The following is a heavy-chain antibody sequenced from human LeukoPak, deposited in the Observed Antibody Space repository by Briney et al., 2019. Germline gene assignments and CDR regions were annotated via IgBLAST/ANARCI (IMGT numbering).Heavy chain of an antibody. CDR2: ISGDGDGT. J-gene: IGHJ6*02. D-gene: IGHD3-10*01. CDR1: GFTFDDYA. CDR3: GKDRGGYYGSGTSYYFYGVDV. Sequence: GRSLRLSCAASGFTFDDYAMHWVRQAPGKGLEWVSLISGDGDGTYYADSVKGRFTISRDSSSNCLYLQMDSLRAEDTALYYCGKDRGGYYGSGTSYYFYGVDVWGQGTTVTVSS. V-gene: IGHV3-43*02.